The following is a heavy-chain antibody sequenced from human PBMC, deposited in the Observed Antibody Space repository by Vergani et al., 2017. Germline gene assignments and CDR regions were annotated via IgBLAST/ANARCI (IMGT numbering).Heavy chain of an antibody. J-gene: IGHJ6*02. CDR3: ARVRFGELSYYYYGMDV. CDR1: GGSISSGGNY. D-gene: IGHD3-10*01. CDR2: IYYSGST. Sequence: QVQLQESGPGLVKPSQTLSLTCTVSGGSISSGGNYWSWIRQHPGKGLEWIGYIYYSGSTYYNPSLKSRVTISVDTSKNQFSLKLSSVTAADTAVYYCARVRFGELSYYYYGMDVWGQGTTVTVSS. V-gene: IGHV4-31*03.